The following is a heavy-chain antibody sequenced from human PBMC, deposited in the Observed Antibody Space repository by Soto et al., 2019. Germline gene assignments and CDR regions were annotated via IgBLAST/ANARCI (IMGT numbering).Heavy chain of an antibody. D-gene: IGHD3-16*02. CDR3: ASVRTYYDYIWGSYRPYYFDY. CDR1: GGSFSGYY. Sequence: SETLSLTCAVYGGSFSGYYWSWIRQPPGKGLEWIGEINHSGSTNYNPSLKSRVTISVDTSKNQFSLKLSSVTAADTAVYYCASVRTYYDYIWGSYRPYYFDYWGQGTLVTVSS. V-gene: IGHV4-34*01. J-gene: IGHJ4*02. CDR2: INHSGST.